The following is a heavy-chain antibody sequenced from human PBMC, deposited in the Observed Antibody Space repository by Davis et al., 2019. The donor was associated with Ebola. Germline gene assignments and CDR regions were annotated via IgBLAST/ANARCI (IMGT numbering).Heavy chain of an antibody. CDR2: ISNSGGSA. D-gene: IGHD3-3*01. Sequence: GESLKISCAASGFTFSSYAMTRVRQAPGKALEWVSSISNSGGSAYYADSVKGRFTVSRDNSKNTLYLQMNSLRAEDTAVYYCARDPIYWGQGTLVTVSS. V-gene: IGHV3-23*01. CDR3: ARDPIY. CDR1: GFTFSSYA. J-gene: IGHJ4*02.